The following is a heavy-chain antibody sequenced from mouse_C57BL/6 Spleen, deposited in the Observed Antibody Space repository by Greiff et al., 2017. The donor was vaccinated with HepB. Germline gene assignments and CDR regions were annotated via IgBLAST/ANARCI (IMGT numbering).Heavy chain of an antibody. CDR3: ARENYFDY. CDR2: INPSSGYT. Sequence: VQLQQSGAELARPGASVKMSCKASGYTFTSYTMHWVKQRPGQGLEWIGYINPSSGYTKYNQKFKDKATLTADKSSRTAYMQLSSLTSEDSAVYYCARENYFDYWGQGTTLTVSS. V-gene: IGHV1-4*01. J-gene: IGHJ2*01. CDR1: GYTFTSYT.